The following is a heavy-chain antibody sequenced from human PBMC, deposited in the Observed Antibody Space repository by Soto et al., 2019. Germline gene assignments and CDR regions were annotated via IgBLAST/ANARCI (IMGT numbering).Heavy chain of an antibody. Sequence: GGSLRLSCAASGFTFSSYAMSWVRQAPGKGLEWVSAISGSGGSTYYADSVKGRFTISRDNSKNTLYLQMNSLRAEDTAVYYCAKDHHDYGDLGDPGLFDYWGQGTLVTVSS. CDR3: AKDHHDYGDLGDPGLFDY. CDR2: ISGSGGST. J-gene: IGHJ4*02. CDR1: GFTFSSYA. V-gene: IGHV3-23*01. D-gene: IGHD4-17*01.